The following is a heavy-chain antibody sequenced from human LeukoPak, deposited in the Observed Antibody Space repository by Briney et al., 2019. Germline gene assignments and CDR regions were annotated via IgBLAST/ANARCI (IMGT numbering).Heavy chain of an antibody. CDR2: ISPNSGGT. D-gene: IGHD2-2*01. CDR1: GYTFTGYY. J-gene: IGHJ5*02. V-gene: IGHV1-2*02. Sequence: ASVKVSCKASGYTFTGYYMHWVRQAPGQGLEWMGWISPNSGGTNYAQKFQGRVTMTRDTSISTAYMGLSRLRSDDTAVYYCARDLGYCSSTSCYPWFDPWGQGTLVTVSS. CDR3: ARDLGYCSSTSCYPWFDP.